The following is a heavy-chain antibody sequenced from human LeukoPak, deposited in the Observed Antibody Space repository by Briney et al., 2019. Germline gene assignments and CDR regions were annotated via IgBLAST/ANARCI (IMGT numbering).Heavy chain of an antibody. Sequence: SENLSLTCTVSGGSISSGDYYWSWIRQPPGKGLEWIGYIYYSGSTYYNPSLKSRVTISVDTSKNQFSLKLSSVTAADTAVYYCARGYDSSAYYPFNYWGQGTLVTVSS. CDR3: ARGYDSSAYYPFNY. V-gene: IGHV4-30-4*02. CDR2: IYYSGST. J-gene: IGHJ4*02. D-gene: IGHD3-22*01. CDR1: GGSISSGDYY.